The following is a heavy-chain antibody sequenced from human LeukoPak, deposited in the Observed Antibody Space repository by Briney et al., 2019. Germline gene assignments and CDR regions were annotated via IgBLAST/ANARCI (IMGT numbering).Heavy chain of an antibody. Sequence: ASVKVSCKVSGYTLTELSMHRVRQAPGKGLEWMGGFDPEDGETIYAQKFQGRVTMTEDTSTDTAYMELSSLRSEDTAVYYCATDLGSSSWYGGFDYWGQGTLVTVSS. CDR2: FDPEDGET. CDR3: ATDLGSSSWYGGFDY. V-gene: IGHV1-24*01. CDR1: GYTLTELS. J-gene: IGHJ4*02. D-gene: IGHD6-13*01.